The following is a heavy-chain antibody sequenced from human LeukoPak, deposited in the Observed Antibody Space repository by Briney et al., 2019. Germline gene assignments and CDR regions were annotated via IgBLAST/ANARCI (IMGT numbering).Heavy chain of an antibody. Sequence: GGSLRLSCAASGFTFSSYSMSWVRQAPGKGLEWVSIISDSGANTYYADSVKGRFTISRDNSRNTLYLQMNSLRAEDTAVYYCAKDQAAARPWWFDPWGQGTLVTVSS. CDR2: ISDSGANT. J-gene: IGHJ5*02. CDR1: GFTFSSYS. CDR3: AKDQAAARPWWFDP. D-gene: IGHD6-6*01. V-gene: IGHV3-23*01.